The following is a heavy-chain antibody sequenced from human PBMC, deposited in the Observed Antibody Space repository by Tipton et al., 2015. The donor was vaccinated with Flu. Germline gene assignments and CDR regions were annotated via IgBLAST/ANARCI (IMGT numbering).Heavy chain of an antibody. J-gene: IGHJ4*02. V-gene: IGHV1-46*01. Sequence: QLVQSGAEVKKPGASVKISCKSAGYTFTTYHMNWVRQAPGQGLEWMGIITPSGGSTFYSQKFQGRVTMTRDTSTSTDYMELSSLRSEDTAVYYCARGSYGALIDSWGPGTLVTVSS. CDR2: ITPSGGST. CDR3: ARGSYGALIDS. CDR1: GYTFTTYH. D-gene: IGHD5-18*01.